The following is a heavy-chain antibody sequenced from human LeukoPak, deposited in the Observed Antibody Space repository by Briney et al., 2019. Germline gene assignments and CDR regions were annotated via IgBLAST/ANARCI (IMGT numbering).Heavy chain of an antibody. Sequence: SLRLSCAASGFIFSSYGMHWVRQAPGKGLEWVAVIWFDGSNKYYADSVKGRFTISRDNSKNMLYLQMNSLRAEDTAVFYCARSTYFGDYWGQGILVTVSS. CDR1: GFIFSSYG. V-gene: IGHV3-33*01. CDR3: ARSTYFGDY. CDR2: IWFDGSNK. D-gene: IGHD2/OR15-2a*01. J-gene: IGHJ4*02.